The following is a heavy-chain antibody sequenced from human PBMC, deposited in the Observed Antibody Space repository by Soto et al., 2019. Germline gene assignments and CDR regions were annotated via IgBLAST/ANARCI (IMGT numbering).Heavy chain of an antibody. CDR2: MNPKSGHT. J-gene: IGHJ6*02. CDR1: GYTFSSYD. Sequence: QVQLVQSGAEVKTPGASVKVSCKASGYTFSSYDINWVRQATGQGLEWMGWMNPKSGHTGSAQKFQGRVTMTRDTSISTAYMELSSLRSEDTAIYYCARTDGDLDVWGQGTTVTVSS. CDR3: ARTDGDLDV. V-gene: IGHV1-8*01. D-gene: IGHD4-17*01.